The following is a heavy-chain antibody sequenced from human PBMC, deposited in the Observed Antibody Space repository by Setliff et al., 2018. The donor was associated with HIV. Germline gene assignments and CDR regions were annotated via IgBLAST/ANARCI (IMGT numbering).Heavy chain of an antibody. V-gene: IGHV3-23*01. J-gene: IGHJ4*02. Sequence: PGGSLRLSCAASGFTFSTYAMSWVRQAPGKGLEWVSAISGSGDSTYYADSVKGRFTISRDNAKNSVYLQMNSLKTEDTAVYYCTRVDYDFWSGPMTRYYFDYWGQGTLVTVSS. CDR2: ISGSGDST. CDR1: GFTFSTYA. CDR3: TRVDYDFWSGPMTRYYFDY. D-gene: IGHD3-3*01.